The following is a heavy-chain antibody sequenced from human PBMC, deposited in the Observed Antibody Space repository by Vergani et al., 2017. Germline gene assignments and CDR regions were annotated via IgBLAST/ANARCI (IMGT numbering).Heavy chain of an antibody. CDR1: GFTFSSYS. CDR3: AKDRDGSGSSMDV. V-gene: IGHV3-23*04. Sequence: EVQLVESGGGLVKPGGSLRLSCAASGFTFSSYSMSWVRQAPGKGLEWVSAISGSGCSTYDADYVKGRFTISRDNSKNTLYLQMNSLRAEDTAVYYCAKDRDGSGSSMDVWGKGTTVTVSS. J-gene: IGHJ6*03. D-gene: IGHD3-10*01. CDR2: ISGSGCST.